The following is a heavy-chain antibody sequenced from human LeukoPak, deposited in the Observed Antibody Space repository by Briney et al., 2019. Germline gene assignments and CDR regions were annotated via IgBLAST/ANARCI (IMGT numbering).Heavy chain of an antibody. CDR3: AKDDGYSYGPLFDY. Sequence: PGGSLRLSCAASGFTFSSYGMHWVRQAPGKGLEWVAVISYDGSNKYYADSVKGRFTTSRDNSKNTLYLQMNSLRAEDTAVYYCAKDDGYSYGPLFDYWGQGTLVTVSS. CDR2: ISYDGSNK. D-gene: IGHD5-18*01. J-gene: IGHJ4*02. V-gene: IGHV3-30*18. CDR1: GFTFSSYG.